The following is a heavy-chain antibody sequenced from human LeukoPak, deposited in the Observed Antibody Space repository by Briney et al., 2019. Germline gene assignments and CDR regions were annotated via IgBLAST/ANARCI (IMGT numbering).Heavy chain of an antibody. Sequence: GGSLRLSCTASGFTFGDYAMSWVRQAPGKGLEWVGFIRSKAYGGTTEYAASVKGRFTISRDDSKSIAYLQMNSLKTEDTAEYYCTRVAVPFFDYWGQGTLVTVSS. D-gene: IGHD6-19*01. V-gene: IGHV3-49*04. CDR2: IRSKAYGGTT. J-gene: IGHJ4*02. CDR1: GFTFGDYA. CDR3: TRVAVPFFDY.